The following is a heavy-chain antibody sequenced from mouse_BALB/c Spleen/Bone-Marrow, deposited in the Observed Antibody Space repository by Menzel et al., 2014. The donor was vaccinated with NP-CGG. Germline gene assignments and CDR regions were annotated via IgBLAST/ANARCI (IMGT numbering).Heavy chain of an antibody. CDR1: GYTFTSYW. D-gene: IGHD2-2*01. J-gene: IGHJ2*01. CDR2: MDPNTGRT. CDR3: ARINGYDY. V-gene: IGHV1S81*02. Sequence: VQLQQSGAELVKPGASVKLSCKASGYTFTSYWMHWVKQRPGQGLEWIGEMDPNTGRTDYNKKFKSQVSLTADKSSSTAYMHLSSLTSEDSAVYYCARINGYDYWGQGTTLTVSS.